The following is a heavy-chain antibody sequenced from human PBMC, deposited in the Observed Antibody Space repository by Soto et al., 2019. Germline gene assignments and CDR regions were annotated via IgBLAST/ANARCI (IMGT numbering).Heavy chain of an antibody. J-gene: IGHJ5*02. Sequence: HPGGSLRLSCVGSGFTFGKYWMDWLRQTPGKGLEWVANIKQDGSEKFYVDSVRGRFTISRDNAKNSVYLEMNRLRDEDTGVYYCAREEESVGSSPPGFHPWGQGVQVTVSS. CDR2: IKQDGSEK. CDR3: AREEESVGSSPPGFHP. CDR1: GFTFGKYW. D-gene: IGHD3-10*01. V-gene: IGHV3-7*03.